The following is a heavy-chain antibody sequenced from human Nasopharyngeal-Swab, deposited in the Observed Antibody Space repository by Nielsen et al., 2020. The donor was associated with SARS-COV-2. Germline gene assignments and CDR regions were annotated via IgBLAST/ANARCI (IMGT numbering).Heavy chain of an antibody. V-gene: IGHV3-74*01. CDR1: GFTFRRYW. J-gene: IGHJ6*02. CDR2: INSDGTTT. Sequence: GSLRLSCAASGFTFRRYWMHWVRQAPGKGLVWVSCINSDGTTTRYADSVKGRFTVSRDNAKNTLYLEMNSLRADDTAVYYCARRLVWFGEAHYYYYGMDVWGQGTTVTVSS. CDR3: ARRLVWFGEAHYYYYGMDV. D-gene: IGHD3-10*01.